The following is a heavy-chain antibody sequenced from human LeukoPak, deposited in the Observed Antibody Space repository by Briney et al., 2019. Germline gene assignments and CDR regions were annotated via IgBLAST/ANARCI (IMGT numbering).Heavy chain of an antibody. CDR3: AKGHYYNILTGYYVRRGLDY. CDR1: GFTFSSYG. V-gene: IGHV3-30*02. D-gene: IGHD3-9*01. CDR2: IRYDGSNK. J-gene: IGHJ4*02. Sequence: GGSLRLSCAASGFTFSSYGMHWVRQAPGKGLEWVAFIRYDGSNKYYADSVKGRFTISRDNSKNTLYLQMNSLRAEDTAVYYCAKGHYYNILTGYYVRRGLDYWGQGTLVTVSS.